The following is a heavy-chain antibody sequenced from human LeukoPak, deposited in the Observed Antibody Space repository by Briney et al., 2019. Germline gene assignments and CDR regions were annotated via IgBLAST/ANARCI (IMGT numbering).Heavy chain of an antibody. D-gene: IGHD3-9*01. J-gene: IGHJ4*02. CDR1: GGSISSYY. CDR3: ARRGYDILTGYYSDY. V-gene: IGHV4-59*01. CDR2: IYYSGST. Sequence: SETLSLTCTVSGGSISSYYWSWIRQPPGKGLEWIGYIYYSGSTNYNPSLKSRVTISVDTSKNQFSLKLSSVTAADTAVYYCARRGYDILTGYYSDYWGQGTLVTVSS.